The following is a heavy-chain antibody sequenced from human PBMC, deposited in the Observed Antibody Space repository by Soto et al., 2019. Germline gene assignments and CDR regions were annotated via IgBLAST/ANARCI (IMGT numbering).Heavy chain of an antibody. CDR2: INAGNGNT. CDR3: ARAEPRDIVVVVAALEY. CDR1: GYTFTSYA. Sequence: ASVKVSCKASGYTFTSYAMHWVRLAPGQRLEWMGWINAGNGNTKYSQKFQGRVTITRDTSASTAYMELSSLRSEDTAVYYCARAEPRDIVVVVAALEYWGQGTLVTVSS. J-gene: IGHJ4*02. D-gene: IGHD2-15*01. V-gene: IGHV1-3*01.